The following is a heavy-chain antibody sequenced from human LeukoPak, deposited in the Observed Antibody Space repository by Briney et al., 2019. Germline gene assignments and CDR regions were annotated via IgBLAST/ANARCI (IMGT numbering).Heavy chain of an antibody. CDR3: AKDGSYGGNRAFDY. CDR2: ISASGGDT. CDR1: GLTFSSYS. D-gene: IGHD4-23*01. J-gene: IGHJ4*02. Sequence: GGSLRLSCVVSGLTFSSYSMSWVRQAPGKGLEWVSGISASGGDTWYPDSVKGRFTISRDNSKNTLYLQMNSLRAEDTAVYYCAKDGSYGGNRAFDYWGQGTLVTVSS. V-gene: IGHV3-23*01.